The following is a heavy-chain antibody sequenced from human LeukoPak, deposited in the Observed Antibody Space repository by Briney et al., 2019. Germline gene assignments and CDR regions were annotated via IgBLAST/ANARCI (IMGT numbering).Heavy chain of an antibody. D-gene: IGHD2-2*01. CDR3: ARERREQLLPPYTRSVTYFDY. CDR1: GGSITSNSYY. CDR2: IYYTGDT. Sequence: PSETLSLTCTVSGGSITSNSYYWGWIRQPPGKGLEWIGSIYYTGDTYYNPSLKRRVTISVDTSKNHFSLKLSSVTAAGTAVYYCARERREQLLPPYTRSVTYFDYWGQGTLVTVSS. J-gene: IGHJ4*02. V-gene: IGHV4-39*07.